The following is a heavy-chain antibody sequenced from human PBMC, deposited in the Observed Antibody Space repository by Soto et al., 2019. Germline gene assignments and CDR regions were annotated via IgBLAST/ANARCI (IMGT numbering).Heavy chain of an antibody. J-gene: IGHJ6*02. CDR2: IVVVSGST. Sequence: SVKVSGKASGFDFGSFCIQFLRQTRGRGLEWIGWIVVVSGSTNYARHFQGRVAISRDMSSSTAYLDLYDLKSDDTAVYFCSADHPHMAMGWPVWGQGTTVTVSS. D-gene: IGHD1-26*01. V-gene: IGHV1-58*02. CDR3: SADHPHMAMGWPV. CDR1: GFDFGSFC.